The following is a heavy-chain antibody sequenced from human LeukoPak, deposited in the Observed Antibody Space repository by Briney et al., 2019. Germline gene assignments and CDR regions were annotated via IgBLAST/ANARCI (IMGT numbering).Heavy chain of an antibody. J-gene: IGHJ6*02. D-gene: IGHD2-15*01. V-gene: IGHV6-1*01. CDR2: TYYRSKWYN. CDR1: GDSVSSNSAA. Sequence: SQTLSLTCAISGDSVSSNSAAWNWIRQSPSRGLEWLGRTYYRSKWYNDHTVSVKSRITINPDTSKNQFSLQLNSVTPEDTAVYYCARVPLGYCSGGSCYYYYYGMDVWGQGTTVTVSS. CDR3: ARVPLGYCSGGSCYYYYYGMDV.